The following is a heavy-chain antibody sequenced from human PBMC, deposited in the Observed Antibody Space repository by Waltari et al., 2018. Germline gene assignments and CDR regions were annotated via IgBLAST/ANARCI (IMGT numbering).Heavy chain of an antibody. CDR3: AGGDYATSSFDY. V-gene: IGHV1-24*01. D-gene: IGHD4-17*01. J-gene: IGHJ4*02. CDR1: GYTLTELS. CDR2: LDTEEGET. Sequence: QVQLVQSGAEVKKPGASVKVSCKVSGYTLTELSMHWVRQAPGKGRAGGGVLDTEEGETIYEQKFQGRVTMTEDKSTDTAYMELSSLRSEDTAVYYCAGGDYATSSFDYWGQGTLVTVSS.